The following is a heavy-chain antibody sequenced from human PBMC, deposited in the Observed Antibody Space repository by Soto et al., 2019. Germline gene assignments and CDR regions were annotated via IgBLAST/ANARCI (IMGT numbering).Heavy chain of an antibody. J-gene: IGHJ4*02. D-gene: IGHD6-19*01. CDR3: AKGGRQWLVTSDFNY. CDR2: VSHDGRNT. Sequence: VQLVESGGGVVQPGRSLRLSCAASGFTFSDYAMHWVRQAPGKGLEWVAVVSHDGRNTHYADSVKGRFTISRDSSKNTVSLEMTSLRPGDSAVYYCAKGGRQWLVTSDFNYWGQGALVTVSS. V-gene: IGHV3-30*18. CDR1: GFTFSDYA.